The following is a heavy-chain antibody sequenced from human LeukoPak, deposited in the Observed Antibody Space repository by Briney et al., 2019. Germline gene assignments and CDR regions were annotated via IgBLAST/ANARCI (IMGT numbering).Heavy chain of an antibody. Sequence: GGSLRLSCTVSGFTVSSNSMSWVRQAPGKGLEWVAHIKQDGSEKYYVDSVKGRFTISRDNAKNSLYLQMNSLRAEDTAVYYCARVSPNTVTTLPYFDYWGQGTLVTVSS. J-gene: IGHJ4*02. CDR1: GFTVSSNS. CDR3: ARVSPNTVTTLPYFDY. D-gene: IGHD4-17*01. V-gene: IGHV3-7*01. CDR2: IKQDGSEK.